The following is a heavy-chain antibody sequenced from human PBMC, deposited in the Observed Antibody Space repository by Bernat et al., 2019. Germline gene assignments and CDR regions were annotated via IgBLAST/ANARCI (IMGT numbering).Heavy chain of an antibody. CDR1: GGSISSSSYY. D-gene: IGHD4-11*01. CDR2: IYYSGST. CDR3: ARGHDYYFDL. J-gene: IGHJ2*01. Sequence: QLQLQESGPGLVKPSETLSLTCTVSGGSISSSSYYWGWIRQPPGKGLEWIGSIYYSGSTNYNPSLKSRVTISVDTSKNQFSLKLSSVTAADTAVYYCARGHDYYFDLWGRGTLVTVSS. V-gene: IGHV4-39*07.